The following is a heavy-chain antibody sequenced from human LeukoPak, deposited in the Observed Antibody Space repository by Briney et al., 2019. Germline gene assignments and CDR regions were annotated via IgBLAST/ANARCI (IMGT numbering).Heavy chain of an antibody. V-gene: IGHV4-34*01. CDR1: GGSFSGYY. CDR2: INHSGST. D-gene: IGHD3-10*01. J-gene: IGHJ6*02. Sequence: SETLSLTCAVYGGSFSGYYWSWIRQPPGKGLEWIGEINHSGSTNYNPSLKSRVTISVDTSKNQFSLKLSSVTAADTAVYYCASEYYYGPGSYPYYYYGMDVWGQGTTVTVSS. CDR3: ASEYYYGPGSYPYYYYGMDV.